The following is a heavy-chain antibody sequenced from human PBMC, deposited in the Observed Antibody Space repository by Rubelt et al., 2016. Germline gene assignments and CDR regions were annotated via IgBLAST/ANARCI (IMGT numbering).Heavy chain of an antibody. J-gene: IGHJ4*02. CDR3: ARHPTALDIYYFDY. D-gene: IGHD5-18*01. CDR1: GASISSRSYF. V-gene: IGHV4-39*01. Sequence: QLQLQESGPGLVKPSETLSLTCTVSGASISSRSYFWGWIRQPPGKGLAWIGSTQYSGSTYYNAVLKRRATISVDTSKNQFSLKLSSVTAADTAVYYCARHPTALDIYYFDYWGQGTLVTVSS. CDR2: TQYSGST.